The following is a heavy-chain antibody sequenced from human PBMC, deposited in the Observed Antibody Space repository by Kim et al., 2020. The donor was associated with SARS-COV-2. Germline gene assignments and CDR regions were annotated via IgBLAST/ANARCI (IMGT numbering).Heavy chain of an antibody. V-gene: IGHV3-7*03. CDR1: GFTFSTYG. J-gene: IGHJ6*02. CDR2: IKQDGREK. D-gene: IGHD3-10*01. CDR3: ARDFGHWPYYFQGMDF. Sequence: GGSLRLSCAASGFTFSTYGMNWVRQAPGKGLEWVADIKQDGREKHYLDSVRGRFTISRDNAKNTLYLQMNSLRAEDTAVYYCARDFGHWPYYFQGMDFWGQGHTVTVPS.